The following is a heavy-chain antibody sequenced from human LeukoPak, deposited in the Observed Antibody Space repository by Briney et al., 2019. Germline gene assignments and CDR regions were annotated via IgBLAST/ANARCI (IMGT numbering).Heavy chain of an antibody. Sequence: GGSLRLSCAASGFTFSSFAMSWVRQAPGKGLEWVSTISDSGGYTYYADSVKGRFTISRDNSKNTLYLHMNSLRAEDTAVYYCAKLGNFASGSYSDGGQGTLVTVSS. D-gene: IGHD3-10*01. J-gene: IGHJ4*02. V-gene: IGHV3-23*01. CDR1: GFTFSSFA. CDR2: ISDSGGYT. CDR3: AKLGNFASGSYSD.